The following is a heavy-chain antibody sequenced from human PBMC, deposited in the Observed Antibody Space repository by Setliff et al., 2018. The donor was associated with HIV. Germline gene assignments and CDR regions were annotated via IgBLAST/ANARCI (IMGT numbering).Heavy chain of an antibody. J-gene: IGHJ6*03. V-gene: IGHV3-23*01. CDR3: AKTTPSSIRYPYCYYMDV. CDR1: GFSFSAYY. Sequence: GGSLRLSCTASGFSFSAYYMGWVRQAPGKGLEWVSSISGSGSTTNYADSVKGRFTISRDNSKSTLYLQMNSLRDGDTALYYCAKTTPSSIRYPYCYYMDVWGKGTTVTVSS. D-gene: IGHD6-13*01. CDR2: ISGSGSTT.